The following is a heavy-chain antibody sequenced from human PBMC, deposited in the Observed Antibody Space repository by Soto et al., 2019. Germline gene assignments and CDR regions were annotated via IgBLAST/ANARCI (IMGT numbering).Heavy chain of an antibody. V-gene: IGHV3-30*18. Sequence: QVQLVESGGGVVQPGRSLRLSCAASGFTFSSYGMHWVRQAPGKGLEWVAVISYDGSNKYYADSVKGRFTISRDNSKNTLYLQMNSLRAEDTAVYYCAKDRTYCTNGVCNSFDYWGQGTLVTVSS. D-gene: IGHD2-8*01. CDR1: GFTFSSYG. J-gene: IGHJ4*02. CDR3: AKDRTYCTNGVCNSFDY. CDR2: ISYDGSNK.